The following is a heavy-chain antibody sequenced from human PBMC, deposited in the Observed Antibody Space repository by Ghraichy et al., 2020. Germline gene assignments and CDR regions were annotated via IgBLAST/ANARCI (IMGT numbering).Heavy chain of an antibody. CDR1: GGSISSGGYY. CDR3: ARVGGGYCSGGSCTGAFDI. CDR2: IYYSGST. Sequence: SETLSLTCTVSGGSISSGGYYWRWIRQHPGKGLEWIGYIYYSGSTYYNPSLKSRVTISVDTSKNQFSLKLSSVTAADTAVYYCARVGGGYCSGGSCTGAFDIWGQGTMVTVSS. V-gene: IGHV4-31*03. D-gene: IGHD2-15*01. J-gene: IGHJ3*02.